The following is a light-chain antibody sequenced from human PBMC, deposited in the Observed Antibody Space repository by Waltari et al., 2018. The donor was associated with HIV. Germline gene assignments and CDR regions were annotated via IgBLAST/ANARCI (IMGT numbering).Light chain of an antibody. CDR3: SSYTGSSTVL. Sequence: QSALTQPASVSGSPGQSITISCTGTTNDVGGYNYVSWYQHPPGKAPKLIIYEVSDRPSGVSFRFSGSKSGNTASLTISGLQADDEADYYCSSYTGSSTVLFGGGTKLTVL. V-gene: IGLV2-14*01. J-gene: IGLJ2*01. CDR2: EVS. CDR1: TNDVGGYNY.